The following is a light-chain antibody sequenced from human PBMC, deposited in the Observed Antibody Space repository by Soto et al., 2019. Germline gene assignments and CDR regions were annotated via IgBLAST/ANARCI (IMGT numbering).Light chain of an antibody. CDR2: DNN. Sequence: QSVLTQPPSVSAAPGQKVTISCSGSSSNIGNNYVSWYQQLPGTAPKLLIYDNNKRPSGIPDRFSGSKSGTSATLGITGLRTGDEADYYCGAWDDSLSAVFGGGTKVTVL. CDR3: GAWDDSLSAV. J-gene: IGLJ2*01. V-gene: IGLV1-51*01. CDR1: SSNIGNNY.